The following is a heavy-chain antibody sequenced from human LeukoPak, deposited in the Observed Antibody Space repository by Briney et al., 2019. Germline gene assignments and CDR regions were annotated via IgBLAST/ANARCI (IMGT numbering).Heavy chain of an antibody. D-gene: IGHD6-19*01. CDR3: ARMFPSSGWYFGY. J-gene: IGHJ4*02. Sequence: GGSLRLSCAASGFTFSSYWMSWVRQAPGKGLEWVANIKQDGSEKYYVDSVKGRFTISRDNAKNSLYLQMNSLRAEDTAVYYCARMFPSSGWYFGYWGQGTLVTVSS. CDR2: IKQDGSEK. CDR1: GFTFSSYW. V-gene: IGHV3-7*01.